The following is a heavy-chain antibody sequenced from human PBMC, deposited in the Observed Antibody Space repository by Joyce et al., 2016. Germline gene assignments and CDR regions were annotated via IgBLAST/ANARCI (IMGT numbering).Heavy chain of an antibody. V-gene: IGHV1-8*01. Sequence: VQLVQSGAEVKEPGASVKVSCKTSGYTFTTYDIFWVRQATGQGPEWMGGMNPNSGNTGYGEKFQGRVTMTRDTSIGTAFMELSSLTSDDTAVYFCARGSTSTWFKYLQHWGQGTLVTVSS. D-gene: IGHD6-13*01. CDR3: ARGSTSTWFKYLQH. CDR1: GYTFTTYD. J-gene: IGHJ1*01. CDR2: MNPNSGNT.